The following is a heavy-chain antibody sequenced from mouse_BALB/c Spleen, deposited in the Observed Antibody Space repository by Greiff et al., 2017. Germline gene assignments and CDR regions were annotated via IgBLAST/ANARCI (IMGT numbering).Heavy chain of an antibody. CDR3: ARSIDYGSPYAMDY. CDR1: GFTFSSFG. J-gene: IGHJ4*01. Sequence: EVNVVESGGGLVQPGGSRKLSCAASGFTFSSFGMHWVRQAPEKGLEWVAYISSGSSTIYYADTVKGRFTISRDNPKNTLFLQMTSLRSEDTAMYYCARSIDYGSPYAMDYWGQGTSVTVSS. D-gene: IGHD1-1*01. V-gene: IGHV5-17*02. CDR2: ISSGSSTI.